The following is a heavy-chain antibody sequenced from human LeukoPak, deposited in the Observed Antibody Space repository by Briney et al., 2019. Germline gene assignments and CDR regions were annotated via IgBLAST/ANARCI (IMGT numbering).Heavy chain of an antibody. CDR2: IYSGGST. Sequence: QPGGSLRLSCAASEFIVSSNYMSWVRQAPGKGLEWVSVIYSGGSTYYADSVKGRFTISRDNSKNTLYLQMNSLRAEDTAVYYCARDSHSGSYYRLDYWCQGTLVTVSS. V-gene: IGHV3-53*01. CDR1: EFIVSSNY. CDR3: ARDSHSGSYYRLDY. J-gene: IGHJ4*02. D-gene: IGHD1-26*01.